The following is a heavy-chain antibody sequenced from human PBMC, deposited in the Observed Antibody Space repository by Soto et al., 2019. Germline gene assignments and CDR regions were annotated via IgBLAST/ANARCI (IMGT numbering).Heavy chain of an antibody. CDR1: GFTPTTTP. V-gene: IGHV3-23*01. J-gene: IGHJ4*02. CDR2: VSGTASRT. Sequence: PGGSLRLSCAGSGFTPTTTPLSWVRQPPGKGLEWVATVSGTASRTYYVDSVKGRFFISRDNSKNTVTLQMNNLTVDDTAVYYCAKMGPQVQLWFFDYWGQGTLVTVSS. CDR3: AKMGPQVQLWFFDY. D-gene: IGHD5-18*01.